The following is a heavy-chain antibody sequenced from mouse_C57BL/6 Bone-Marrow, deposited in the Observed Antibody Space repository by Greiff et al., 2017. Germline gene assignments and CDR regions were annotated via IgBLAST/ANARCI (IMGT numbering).Heavy chain of an antibody. J-gene: IGHJ2*01. V-gene: IGHV5-6*01. CDR3: ARRDYYCGSSLDY. CDR2: ISSGGSYT. Sequence: EVHLVESGGDLVKPGGALKLPCAASGFTFSSYGMSWVRQTPDKRLEWVATISSGGSYTYYPDSVKGRVTISRDNAKKTLYLQMSSLKSEETDMYYCARRDYYCGSSLDYWGQGTTLTVSS. D-gene: IGHD1-1*01. CDR1: GFTFSSYG.